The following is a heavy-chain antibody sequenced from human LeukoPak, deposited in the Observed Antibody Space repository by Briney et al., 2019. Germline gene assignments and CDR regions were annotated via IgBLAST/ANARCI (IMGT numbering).Heavy chain of an antibody. CDR1: GFTFSSYA. D-gene: IGHD2-15*01. CDR2: ISGSGGST. Sequence: GGSLRLSCAASGFTFSSYAMSWVCQAPGKGLEWVSAISGSGGSTYYADSVKGRFTISRGNSKNTLYLQMNSLRAEDTAVYYCAKEGVVVVAATESHFQHWGQGTLVTVSS. J-gene: IGHJ1*01. V-gene: IGHV3-23*01. CDR3: AKEGVVVVAATESHFQH.